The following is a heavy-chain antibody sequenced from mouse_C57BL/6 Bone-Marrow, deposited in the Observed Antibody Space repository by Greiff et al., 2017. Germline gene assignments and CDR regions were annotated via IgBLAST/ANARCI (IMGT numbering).Heavy chain of an antibody. CDR1: GFSFNTYA. CDR3: VRHGDYDYAPYAMDY. Sequence: GGGLVQPKGSLKLSCAASGFSFNTYAMNWVRQAPGKGLEWVARIRSKSNNYATYYADSVKDRFTISRDDSESMLYLQMNNLKTEDTAMYYCVRHGDYDYAPYAMDYWGQGTSVTVSS. V-gene: IGHV10-1*01. J-gene: IGHJ4*01. D-gene: IGHD2-4*01. CDR2: IRSKSNNYAT.